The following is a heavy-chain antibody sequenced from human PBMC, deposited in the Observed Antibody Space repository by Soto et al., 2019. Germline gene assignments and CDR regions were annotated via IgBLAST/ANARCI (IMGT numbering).Heavy chain of an antibody. CDR1: GGTFSSYA. CDR2: IIPIFGTA. V-gene: IGHV1-69*13. J-gene: IGHJ4*02. Sequence: GASVKVSCKASGGTFSSYAISWVRQAPGQGLEWMGGIIPIFGTANYAQKFQGRVTITADESTSTAYMELSSLRSEDTAVYYCARELVAVAGRGQGVFDYWGQGTLVTVSS. D-gene: IGHD6-19*01. CDR3: ARELVAVAGRGQGVFDY.